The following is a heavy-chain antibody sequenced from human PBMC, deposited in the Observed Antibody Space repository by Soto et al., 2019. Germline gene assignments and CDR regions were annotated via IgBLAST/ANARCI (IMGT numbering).Heavy chain of an antibody. CDR1: GFTFSGSA. CDR3: TRRAAEAAVVPYAMDV. Sequence: SGGSLRLSCAASGFTFSGSAMHWVRQASGKGLEWVGRIRSKANSYATAYAASVKGRFTISRDDSKNTAYLQMNSLKTEDTAVYYCTRRAAEAAVVPYAMDVWGQGTTVTVSS. J-gene: IGHJ6*02. V-gene: IGHV3-73*01. D-gene: IGHD6-13*01. CDR2: IRSKANSYAT.